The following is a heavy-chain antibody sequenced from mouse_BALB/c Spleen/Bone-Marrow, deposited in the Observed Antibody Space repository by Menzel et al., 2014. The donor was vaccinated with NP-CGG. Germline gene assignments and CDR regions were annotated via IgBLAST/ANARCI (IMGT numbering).Heavy chain of an antibody. CDR2: INSNGGST. D-gene: IGHD1-1*01. Sequence: EVMLVESGGGLVQPGGSLKLSCAASGFTFSSYGMSWVRQTPDKRLELVATINSNGGSTYYPDSVKGRFTIPRGNAKNTLYLQMSSLKSEDTAMYYCARDYYGSSDYWGQGTTLTVSS. CDR1: GFTFSSYG. CDR3: ARDYYGSSDY. V-gene: IGHV5-6-3*01. J-gene: IGHJ2*01.